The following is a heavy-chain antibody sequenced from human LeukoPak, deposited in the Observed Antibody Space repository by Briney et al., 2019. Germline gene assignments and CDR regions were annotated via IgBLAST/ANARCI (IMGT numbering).Heavy chain of an antibody. CDR3: ARLYFDSTYYFDY. J-gene: IGHJ4*02. D-gene: IGHD3-9*01. V-gene: IGHV4-31*03. CDR1: GGSISSGDYY. CDR2: IYYSGTT. Sequence: SETLSLTCTVSGGSISSGDYYWSWIRQHPGKGLEWIGYIYYSGTTYYNPSLKSRVTISVDTSKNQCSLKLSSVTAADTAVYYCARLYFDSTYYFDYWGQGTLVTVSS.